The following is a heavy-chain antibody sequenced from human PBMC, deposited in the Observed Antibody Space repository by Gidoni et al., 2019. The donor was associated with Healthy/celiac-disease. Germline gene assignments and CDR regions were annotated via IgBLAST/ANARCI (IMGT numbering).Heavy chain of an antibody. J-gene: IGHJ3*02. CDR3: ASSPGDYYAFDI. Sequence: HVQLVQSGADEKKPWSSVQVSSKAAGGTFSSCAISWVRQAPGQGLEWMGGIIPIVGTANYAQKFQGRGTITADESTSTAYMELSSLRSEDTAVYYCASSPGDYYAFDIWGQGTMVTVSS. CDR2: IIPIVGTA. CDR1: GGTFSSCA. V-gene: IGHV1-69*01. D-gene: IGHD4-17*01.